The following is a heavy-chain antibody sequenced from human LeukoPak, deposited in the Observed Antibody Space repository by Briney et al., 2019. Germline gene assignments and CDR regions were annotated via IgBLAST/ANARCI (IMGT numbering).Heavy chain of an antibody. CDR1: GFTFSSHG. Sequence: GGSLRLSCAASGFTFSSHGMNWVRQAPGKGLEWVSGIGGSGGFITYYADSVKGRFTVSRDNSKNTLYLQMNSLRADDTAIYYCARDLGWLHYADWGQGTLLTVSS. CDR3: ARDLGWLHYAD. CDR2: IGGSGGFIT. D-gene: IGHD5-12*01. V-gene: IGHV3-23*01. J-gene: IGHJ4*02.